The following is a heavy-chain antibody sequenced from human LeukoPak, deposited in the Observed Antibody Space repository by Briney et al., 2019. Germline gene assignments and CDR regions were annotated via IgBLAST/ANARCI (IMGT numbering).Heavy chain of an antibody. CDR1: GFTFSTYE. D-gene: IGHD3-22*01. V-gene: IGHV3-23*01. J-gene: IGHJ4*02. Sequence: PGGSLRLSCAASGFTFSTYEMNWVRQAPGKGLEWVSTISGSGSSTYYADSVKGRFTISRDNSKNTLYLQMNSLRAEDTAVYYCAKDHGGAMIVVLISFFDYWGQGTLVTVSS. CDR3: AKDHGGAMIVVLISFFDY. CDR2: ISGSGSST.